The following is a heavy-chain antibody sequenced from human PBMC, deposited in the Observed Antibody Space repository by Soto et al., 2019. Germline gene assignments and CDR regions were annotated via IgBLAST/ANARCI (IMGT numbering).Heavy chain of an antibody. V-gene: IGHV4-39*01. CDR1: GGPISSSSYY. D-gene: IGHD3-10*01. CDR2: IYYSGST. Sequence: ETLSLTCTVSGGPISSSSYYWGWIRQPPGKGLEWIGSIYYSGSTYYNPSLKSRVTISVDTSKNQFSLKLSSVTAADTAVYYCARHLSYYGSGSYIPDYYYYYYMDVWGKGTTVTVSS. J-gene: IGHJ6*03. CDR3: ARHLSYYGSGSYIPDYYYYYYMDV.